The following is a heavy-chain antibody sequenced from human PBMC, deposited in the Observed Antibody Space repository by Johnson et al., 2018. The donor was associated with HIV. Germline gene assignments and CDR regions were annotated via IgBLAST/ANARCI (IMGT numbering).Heavy chain of an antibody. CDR2: ISGSGGST. V-gene: IGHV3-23*04. CDR3: AKDSRITTILVSVDAVDL. J-gene: IGHJ3*01. D-gene: IGHD3-22*01. Sequence: VQLVESGGGLVQPGGSLRLSCAASGFTFSSYAMSWVRQPPGKGLEWLSVISGSGGSTNYADSVKGRFTISRENSRNTLYLQMHSLRAEDTAVYYYAKDSRITTILVSVDAVDLWGQGTMVTVSS. CDR1: GFTFSSYA.